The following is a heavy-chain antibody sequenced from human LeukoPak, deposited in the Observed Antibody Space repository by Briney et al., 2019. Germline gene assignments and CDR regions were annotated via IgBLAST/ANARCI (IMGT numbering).Heavy chain of an antibody. V-gene: IGHV3-30*18. CDR3: AKDIAVAATGYYYGMDV. J-gene: IGHJ6*02. Sequence: GGSLRLSCAASGFIFSSFGMHWVRQAPGKGLEWVAVISYDGSNKYYADSVKGRFTISRDNSKNTLYLQMNSLRAEDTAVYYCAKDIAVAATGYYYGMDVWGQGTTVTVSS. CDR1: GFIFSSFG. D-gene: IGHD6-19*01. CDR2: ISYDGSNK.